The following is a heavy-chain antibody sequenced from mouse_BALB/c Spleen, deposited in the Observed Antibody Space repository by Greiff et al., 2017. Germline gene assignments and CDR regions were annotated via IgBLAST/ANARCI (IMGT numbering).Heavy chain of an antibody. CDR1: GFTFSSYT. J-gene: IGHJ2*01. Sequence: EVQGVESGGGLVKPGGSLKLSCAASGFTFSSYTMSWVRQTPEKRLEWVATISSGGSYTYYPDSVKGRFTISRDNAKNTLYLQMSSLKSEDTAMYYCTREGGMITTEYYLDDWGQGTTLTVSS. D-gene: IGHD2-4*01. CDR2: ISSGGSYT. CDR3: TREGGMITTEYYLDD. V-gene: IGHV5-6-4*01.